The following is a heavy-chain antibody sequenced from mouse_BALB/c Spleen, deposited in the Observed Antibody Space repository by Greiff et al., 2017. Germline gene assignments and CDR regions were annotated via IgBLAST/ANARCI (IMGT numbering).Heavy chain of an antibody. Sequence: QVQLQQPGAELVRPGASVKLSCKASGYTFTSYWINWVKQRPGQGLEWIGNIYPSDSYTNYNQKFKDKATLTVDKSSSTAYMQLSSPTSEDSAVYYCTRTVAMDYWGQGTSVTVSS. CDR3: TRTVAMDY. CDR2: IYPSDSYT. V-gene: IGHV1-69*02. CDR1: GYTFTSYW. D-gene: IGHD1-1*01. J-gene: IGHJ4*01.